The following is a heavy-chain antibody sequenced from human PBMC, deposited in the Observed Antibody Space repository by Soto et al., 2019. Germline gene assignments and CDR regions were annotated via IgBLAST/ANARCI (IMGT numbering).Heavy chain of an antibody. J-gene: IGHJ3*02. V-gene: IGHV1-18*01. D-gene: IGHD2-2*01. CDR3: ARDSEGYCSSTSCYAVDAFDI. Sequence: GASVKVSCKASGYTFTSYGISWVRQAPGQGLEWMGWISAYNGNTNYAQKLQGRVTMTTDTSTSTAYMELRILIFDDTAVYYCARDSEGYCSSTSCYAVDAFDIWG. CDR1: GYTFTSYG. CDR2: ISAYNGNT.